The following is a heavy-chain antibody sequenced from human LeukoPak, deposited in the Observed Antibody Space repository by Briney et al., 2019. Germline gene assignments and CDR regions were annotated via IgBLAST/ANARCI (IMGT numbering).Heavy chain of an antibody. Sequence: PSETLSLTCTVSGGSISSYYWSWIRQPPGEGLEWIGYIYYSGSTNYNPSLKSRVTISVDTSKNQFSLKLSSVTAADTAVYYCARGTRDDYSNYAAYYFDYWGQGTLVTVSS. V-gene: IGHV4-59*01. CDR1: GGSISSYY. CDR3: ARGTRDDYSNYAAYYFDY. J-gene: IGHJ4*02. CDR2: IYYSGST. D-gene: IGHD4-11*01.